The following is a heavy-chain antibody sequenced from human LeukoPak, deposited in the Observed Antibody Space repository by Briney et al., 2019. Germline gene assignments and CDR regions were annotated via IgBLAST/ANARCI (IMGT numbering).Heavy chain of an antibody. D-gene: IGHD1-26*01. Sequence: GGSLRLSCAASGFSFSSYAMSWVRQAPGKGLEWVSGISDSGDTTWDADSVKGRFTISRDNYKSAVYLQMNSLRAEDTAVYYCAKNSNWETDYWGQETLVTVSS. V-gene: IGHV3-23*01. J-gene: IGHJ4*02. CDR2: ISDSGDTT. CDR3: AKNSNWETDY. CDR1: GFSFSSYA.